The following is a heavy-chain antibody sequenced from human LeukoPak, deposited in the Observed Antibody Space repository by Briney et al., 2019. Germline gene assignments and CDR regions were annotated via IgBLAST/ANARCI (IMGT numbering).Heavy chain of an antibody. J-gene: IGHJ4*02. CDR1: GYTFTGYY. D-gene: IGHD4-17*01. CDR3: ARVFPVTNPLLDY. CDR2: INPNSGGT. V-gene: IGHV1-2*02. Sequence: ASVKVSCKASGYTFTGYYMHWVRQAPGQGLEWMGWINPNSGGTNYAQKFQGRVTMTRDTSISTAYMELSRLRSDDTAVYYCARVFPVTNPLLDYWGQGTLVTVSS.